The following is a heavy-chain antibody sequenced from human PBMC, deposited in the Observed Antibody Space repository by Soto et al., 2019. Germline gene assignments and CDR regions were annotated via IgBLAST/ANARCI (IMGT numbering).Heavy chain of an antibody. CDR3: ARRGYCGRSSGYRAYDYGMDV. J-gene: IGHJ6*02. Sequence: QVQLVQSGAEEKKPGSSVKVSCKASGGTFSSYAISWVRQAPGQGLAWMGGIIPIFGTANYGQKFQGRVTITADEATSTVYMEVGSLRSEDTAVYYCARRGYCGRSSGYRAYDYGMDVWGRGTTVTGSS. V-gene: IGHV1-69*01. D-gene: IGHD2-2*02. CDR1: GGTFSSYA. CDR2: IIPIFGTA.